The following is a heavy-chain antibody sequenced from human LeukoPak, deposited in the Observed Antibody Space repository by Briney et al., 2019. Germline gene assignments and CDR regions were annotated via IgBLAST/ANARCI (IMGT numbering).Heavy chain of an antibody. J-gene: IGHJ4*02. Sequence: PSQTLSLTCAVSGGSISSGGYSWSWIRQPPGKGLEWIGYIYHSGSTYYNPSLKSRVTISVDRSKNQFSLKLSSVTAADTAVYYCATSRDGYLDYWGQGTLVT. CDR2: IYHSGST. D-gene: IGHD5-24*01. CDR1: GGSISSGGYS. CDR3: ATSRDGYLDY. V-gene: IGHV4-30-2*01.